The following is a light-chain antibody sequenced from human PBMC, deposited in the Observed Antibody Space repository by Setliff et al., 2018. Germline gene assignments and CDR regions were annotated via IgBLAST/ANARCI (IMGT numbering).Light chain of an antibody. Sequence: QSVLAQPPSASGTPGQRVTISCSGGSSNIGGNFVYWYQHLPGTAPKLVIYRNNQRPSGVPDRFSGSKSGNTASLTVSGLQAEDEADYYCSSYAGSNNPYVFGTGTKVTVL. CDR1: SSNIGGNF. CDR2: RNN. J-gene: IGLJ1*01. CDR3: SSYAGSNNPYV. V-gene: IGLV1-47*01.